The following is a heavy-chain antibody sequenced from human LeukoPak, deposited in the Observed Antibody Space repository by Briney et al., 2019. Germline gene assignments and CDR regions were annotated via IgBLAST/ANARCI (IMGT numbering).Heavy chain of an antibody. V-gene: IGHV3-23*01. CDR2: ISGSGGST. Sequence: GGSLRLSCAASGFTFSSYAMSWVRQAPGKGLEWVSAISGSGGSTYYADSVKGRFTISRDNSKNTPYLQMNSLRAEDTAVYYCAKDLESTSCYGFDYWGQGTLITVSS. J-gene: IGHJ4*02. CDR3: AKDLESTSCYGFDY. CDR1: GFTFSSYA. D-gene: IGHD2-2*01.